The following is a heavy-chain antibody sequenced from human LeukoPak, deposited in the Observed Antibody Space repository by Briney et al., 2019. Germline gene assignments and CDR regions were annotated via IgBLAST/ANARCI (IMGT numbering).Heavy chain of an antibody. CDR3: ARITVGGDPTIDV. CDR2: IFYSGST. V-gene: IGHV4-39*07. CDR1: DDSISSSSYY. D-gene: IGHD6-19*01. J-gene: IGHJ6*03. Sequence: PSETLSLTCTVSDDSISSSSYYWGWIRQPPGKGLEWIGSIFYSGSTYYNSSLQTRVIISIDTSKNQFSLRLSSVTAADTAVYYCARITVGGDPTIDVWGKGTTVTVSS.